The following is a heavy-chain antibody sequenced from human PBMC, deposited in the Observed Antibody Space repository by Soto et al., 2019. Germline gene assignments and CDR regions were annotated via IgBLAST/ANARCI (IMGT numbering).Heavy chain of an antibody. CDR2: IYNSGST. Sequence: SETLSLTCSVSGGSISSGCYYWTWIRQHPGKGLEWIGYIYNSGSTYYNPSLKSRVTISVDTSKNLFSLKLSSVTAADTAVYYCARQTERDYYYGLDVWGQGTTVTVSS. J-gene: IGHJ6*02. V-gene: IGHV4-31*03. CDR3: ARQTERDYYYGLDV. CDR1: GGSISSGCYY.